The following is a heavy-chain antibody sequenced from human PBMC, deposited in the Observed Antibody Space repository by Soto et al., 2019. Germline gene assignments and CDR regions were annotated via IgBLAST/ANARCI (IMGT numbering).Heavy chain of an antibody. Sequence: QVQLVEPGGGVVQPGRSLRLYCAVSGFTVSTYGMHWVLQAPGKGLEWVAVISSDGGTKYYADSVKGRFTISRDNSRNTLFLEMNSVRGDDMAVYYCTGDVASGYWGQGTLVTVSS. CDR1: GFTVSTYG. V-gene: IGHV3-30*03. J-gene: IGHJ4*02. CDR3: TGDVASGY. CDR2: ISSDGGTK. D-gene: IGHD2-8*02.